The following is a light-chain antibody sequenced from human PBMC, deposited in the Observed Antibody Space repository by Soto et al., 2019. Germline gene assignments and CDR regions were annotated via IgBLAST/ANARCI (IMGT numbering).Light chain of an antibody. CDR1: QSVSSSY. Sequence: EIVLTQSPGTLSFSPGERATLSCRASQSVSSSYLAWYQQKPGQAPRLLIYDASNRATGTPARFSGSGSGTDFTLTISSLEPEDFAVYYCQQRSNWPPSITFGQGTRLEL. J-gene: IGKJ5*01. CDR3: QQRSNWPPSIT. CDR2: DAS. V-gene: IGKV3-11*01.